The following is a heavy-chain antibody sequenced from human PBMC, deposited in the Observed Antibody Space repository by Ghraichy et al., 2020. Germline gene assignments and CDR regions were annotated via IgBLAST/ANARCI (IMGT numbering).Heavy chain of an antibody. CDR3: ARLRYSGYDGRLFDY. J-gene: IGHJ4*02. Sequence: SETLSLTCTVSGGSISSSSYYWGWIRQPPGKGLEWIGSIYYSGSTYYNPSLKSRVTISVDTSKNQFSLKLSSVTAADTAVYYCARLRYSGYDGRLFDYWGQGTLVTVSS. CDR2: IYYSGST. CDR1: GGSISSSSYY. D-gene: IGHD5-12*01. V-gene: IGHV4-39*07.